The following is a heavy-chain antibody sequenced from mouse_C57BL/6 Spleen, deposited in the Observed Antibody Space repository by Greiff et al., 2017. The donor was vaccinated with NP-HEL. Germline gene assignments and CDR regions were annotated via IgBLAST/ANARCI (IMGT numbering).Heavy chain of an antibody. D-gene: IGHD2-4*01. CDR3: ARSGDYDEGGAMDY. Sequence: EVQLQQSGPVLVKPGASVKMSCKASGYTFTDYYMNWVKQSHGKSLEWIGVINHYNGGTSYNQKFKGKATLTVDKSSSTAYMELNSLTSEDSAVYYCARSGDYDEGGAMDYWGQGTSVTVSS. CDR2: INHYNGGT. V-gene: IGHV1-19*01. J-gene: IGHJ4*01. CDR1: GYTFTDYY.